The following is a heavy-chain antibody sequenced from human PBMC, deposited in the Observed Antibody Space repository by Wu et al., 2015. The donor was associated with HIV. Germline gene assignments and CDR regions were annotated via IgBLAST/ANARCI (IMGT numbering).Heavy chain of an antibody. CDR3: ARSLGIVVVSVGRYFYGMDV. D-gene: IGHD2-21*01. Sequence: QVQLVQSGAEVKKPGASVKVSCKTSGYTFTSYGISWVRQAPGQGLEWMGWINPNNGGTNYAQKYQGRVTMTRDTSINTTYMTLKRLTSDDTAVYFCARSLGIVVVSVGRYFYGMDVWGQGTTVTVSS. CDR1: GYTFTSYG. J-gene: IGHJ6*02. V-gene: IGHV1-18*01. CDR2: INPNNGGT.